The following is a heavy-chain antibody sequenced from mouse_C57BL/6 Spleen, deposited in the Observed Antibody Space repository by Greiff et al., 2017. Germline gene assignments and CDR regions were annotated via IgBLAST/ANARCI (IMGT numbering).Heavy chain of an antibody. CDR1: GYTFTSYW. CDR2: IDPSDSET. V-gene: IGHV1-52*01. D-gene: IGHD1-1*01. J-gene: IGHJ2*01. Sequence: QVQLQQPGAELVRPGSSVKLSCKASGYTFTSYWLHWVKQRPIQGLEWIGNIDPSDSETHYNQKFKDKATLTVDKSSSTAYMQLSSLTSEDYAVYYCARRDYYCSSLGYWGQGTTLTVSS. CDR3: ARRDYYCSSLGY.